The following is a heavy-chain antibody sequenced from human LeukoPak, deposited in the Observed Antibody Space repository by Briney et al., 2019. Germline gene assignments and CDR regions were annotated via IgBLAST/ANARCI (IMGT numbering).Heavy chain of an antibody. J-gene: IGHJ5*02. CDR3: ATATRGGYYDH. V-gene: IGHV3-13*01. D-gene: IGHD3-22*01. Sequence: GGSLRLSCAASGFSFSSYDLHWVRQRKGESPEWVSAIGIAGDTYYPGSVKGRFTISRENAKNSLYLQMTSLEVGDTAVYYCATATRGGYYDHWGQGTLVTVSS. CDR2: IGIAGDT. CDR1: GFSFSSYD.